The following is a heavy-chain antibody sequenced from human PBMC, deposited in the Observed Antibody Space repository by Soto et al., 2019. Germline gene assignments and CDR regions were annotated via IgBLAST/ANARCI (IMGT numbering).Heavy chain of an antibody. V-gene: IGHV1-69*13. J-gene: IGHJ4*02. CDR2: TIPIFGTA. Sequence: SLKVSCKASGGTFSSYAISWVRQAPGQGLEWMGGTIPIFGTANYAQKFQGRVTITADESTSTAYMELSSLRSEDTAVYYCARESDRCSGGSCYSELGYWGQGTLVTVSS. D-gene: IGHD2-15*01. CDR1: GGTFSSYA. CDR3: ARESDRCSGGSCYSELGY.